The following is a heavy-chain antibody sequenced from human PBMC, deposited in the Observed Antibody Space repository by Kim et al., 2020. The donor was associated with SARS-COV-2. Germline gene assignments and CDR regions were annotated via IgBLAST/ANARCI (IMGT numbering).Heavy chain of an antibody. V-gene: IGHV3-13*05. CDR3: ARARGYSGSYHGYYYYGMDV. D-gene: IGHD1-26*01. CDR2: IGTAGDP. Sequence: GGSLRLSCAASGFTFSSYDMHWVRQATGKGLEWVSAIGTAGDPYYPGSVKGRFTISRENAKNSLYLQMNSLRAGDTAVYYCARARGYSGSYHGYYYYGMDVWGQGTTVTVSS. CDR1: GFTFSSYD. J-gene: IGHJ6*02.